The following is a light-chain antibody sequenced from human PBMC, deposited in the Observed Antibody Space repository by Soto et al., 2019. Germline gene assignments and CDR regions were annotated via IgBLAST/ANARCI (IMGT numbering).Light chain of an antibody. CDR1: SSDIGGYNY. V-gene: IGLV2-14*03. J-gene: IGLJ2*01. Sequence: QSALTQPASVSGSPGQSITISCTGSSSDIGGYNYVSWYQQHPGKAPKLLIYDVSYRPSGISDRFSGSKSGNTASLTISGLQPYDEADYCCSSYGASSTLFGGGTKVTVL. CDR2: DVS. CDR3: SSYGASSTL.